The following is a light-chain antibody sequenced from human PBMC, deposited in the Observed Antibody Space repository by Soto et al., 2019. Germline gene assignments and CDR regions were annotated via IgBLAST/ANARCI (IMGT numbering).Light chain of an antibody. CDR1: QSVSSSY. J-gene: IGKJ5*01. V-gene: IGKV3-20*01. CDR3: QQYGSSPVT. Sequence: EIVLAQAPSTLSLSPGERATLSCRASQSVSSSYLAWYQQKPGQAPRLLIYGASSRATGIPDRFSGSGSGTDFTLTISRLEPEDFAVYYCQQYGSSPVTFGQGTRLEIK. CDR2: GAS.